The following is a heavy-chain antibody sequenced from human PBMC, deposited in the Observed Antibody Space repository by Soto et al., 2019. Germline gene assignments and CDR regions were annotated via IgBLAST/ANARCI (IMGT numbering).Heavy chain of an antibody. V-gene: IGHV1-2*04. CDR1: GYTFIDYY. D-gene: IGHD7-27*01. CDR3: ARLGTQNGDDN. CDR2: INPKTGGT. J-gene: IGHJ4*02. Sequence: QVQLVQSGAEVKKPGASVKVSCKTSGYTFIDYYMHWVRQAPGRGLEWMGWINPKTGGTDSAQKFMGWVNRTRDTSVSTAYMELGRLTFDDTAVYFCARLGTQNGDDNWGQGTLITVSS.